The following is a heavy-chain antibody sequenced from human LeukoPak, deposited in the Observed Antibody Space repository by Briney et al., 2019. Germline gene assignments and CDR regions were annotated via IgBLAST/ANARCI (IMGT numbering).Heavy chain of an antibody. V-gene: IGHV3-7*03. CDR1: GFTFSSYW. J-gene: IGHJ4*02. CDR2: IKQDGSEK. D-gene: IGHD6-6*01. CDR3: GKMTIAARPIDY. Sequence: GGSLRLSCAASGFTFSSYWMSWVRQAPGKGLEWVANIKQDGSEKYYVDSVKGRFTISRDNAKNSLYLQMNSLRAEDTAVYYCGKMTIAARPIDYWGQGTLVTVSS.